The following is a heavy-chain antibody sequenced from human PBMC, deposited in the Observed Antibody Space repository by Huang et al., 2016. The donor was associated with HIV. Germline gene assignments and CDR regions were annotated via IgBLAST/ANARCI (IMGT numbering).Heavy chain of an antibody. Sequence: LLLRESGSGLVKTSETMSLSCTVAFASISGNSQYWTWVRQSPGKGLEWLASMHYGGRTYYNPSCKSRVSMSVDTSHNQHFSLTLASVTAADTAVYFCASGPVIVSISRFYFEQWGPGILVTV. D-gene: IGHD3-22*01. V-gene: IGHV4-39*02. CDR2: MHYGGRT. CDR3: ASGPVIVSISRFYFEQ. CDR1: FASISGNSQY. J-gene: IGHJ4*02.